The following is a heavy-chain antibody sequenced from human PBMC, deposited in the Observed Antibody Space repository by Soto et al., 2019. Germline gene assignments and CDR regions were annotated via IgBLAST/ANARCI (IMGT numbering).Heavy chain of an antibody. D-gene: IGHD1-20*01. CDR1: GFTFSSYE. CDR2: ISSSGRTI. V-gene: IGHV3-48*03. J-gene: IGHJ4*02. Sequence: PGGSLRLSCAASGFTFSSYEMNWVRQAPGKGLEWVSYISSSGRTIYYADSVKGQFTISRDNAKNSLYLQMNSLRAEDTAVYYCARSGYNWNDGARGYFDYWGQGTLVTVSS. CDR3: ARSGYNWNDGARGYFDY.